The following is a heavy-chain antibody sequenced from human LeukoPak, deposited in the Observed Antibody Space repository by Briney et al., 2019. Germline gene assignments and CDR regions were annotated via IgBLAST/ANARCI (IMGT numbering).Heavy chain of an antibody. CDR2: INPNSGGT. CDR3: ARETCSSTSCYLAAVSWFDP. V-gene: IGHV1-2*02. D-gene: IGHD2-2*01. CDR1: GYPFTGYY. Sequence: SVKVSCKASGYPFTGYYMHWVRQAPGQGLEGMGWINPNSGGTNYAQKFQGRVTMTRDTSISTAYMELSRLRSDDTAVYYCARETCSSTSCYLAAVSWFDPWGQGTLVTVSS. J-gene: IGHJ5*02.